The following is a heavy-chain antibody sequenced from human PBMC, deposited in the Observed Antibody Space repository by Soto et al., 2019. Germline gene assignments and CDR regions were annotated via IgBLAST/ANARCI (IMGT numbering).Heavy chain of an antibody. J-gene: IGHJ5*02. Sequence: PSETLSLTCTVSGGSISSSSYYWGWIRQPPGKGLEWIGSIYYSGSTYYNPSLKSRVTISVDTSKNQFSLKLRSVTAADTAVYYCARKNDFWSGRRNYWFDPWGQGTLVTVSS. D-gene: IGHD3-3*01. CDR3: ARKNDFWSGRRNYWFDP. CDR2: IYYSGST. V-gene: IGHV4-39*01. CDR1: GGSISSSSYY.